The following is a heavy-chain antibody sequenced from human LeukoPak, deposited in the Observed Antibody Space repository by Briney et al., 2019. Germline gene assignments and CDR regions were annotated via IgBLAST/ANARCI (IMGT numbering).Heavy chain of an antibody. V-gene: IGHV4-39*01. D-gene: IGHD1-26*01. J-gene: IGHJ4*02. CDR2: IYYSGST. CDR1: GGSISSSSYY. CDR3: ARHHGSYHDY. Sequence: PSETLSLTCTVSGGSISSSSYYWGWIRQPPGKGLEWIGSIYYSGSTYYNPSLKSRVTISVDTSKNQFSLKLSSVTAADTAVYYCARHHGSYHDYWGQGTLVTVPS.